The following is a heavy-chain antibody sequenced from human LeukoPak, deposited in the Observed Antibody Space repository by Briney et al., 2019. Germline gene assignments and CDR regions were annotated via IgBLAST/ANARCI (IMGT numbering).Heavy chain of an antibody. D-gene: IGHD3-10*01. CDR3: ARGGYYYGSGSYYHY. Sequence: SETLSLTCTVSGGSVSSGSCYWSWIRQPPGKGLEWIGYIYYSGSTNYNPSLKSRVTISVDTSKNQFSLKLSSVTAADTAVYYCARGGYYYGSGSYYHYWGQGTLVTVSS. V-gene: IGHV4-61*01. CDR2: IYYSGST. J-gene: IGHJ4*02. CDR1: GGSVSSGSCY.